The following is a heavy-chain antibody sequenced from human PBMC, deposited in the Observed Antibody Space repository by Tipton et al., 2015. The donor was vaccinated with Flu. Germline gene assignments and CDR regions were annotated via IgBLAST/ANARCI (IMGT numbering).Heavy chain of an antibody. CDR3: ARDLVGSGIDY. D-gene: IGHD2-8*02. V-gene: IGHV3-53*05. J-gene: IGHJ4*02. Sequence: SLRLSCAASGFTVSSNYMTWVRQAPGKGLEWVSVIYIGGSIYYADSVKGRFTISRDKSKNTVYLQMNSLRAEDTAVYYCARDLVGSGIDYWGQGTLVTVSS. CDR2: IYIGGSI. CDR1: GFTVSSNY.